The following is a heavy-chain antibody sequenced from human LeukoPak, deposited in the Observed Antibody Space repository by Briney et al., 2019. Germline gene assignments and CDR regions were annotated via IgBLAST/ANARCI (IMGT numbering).Heavy chain of an antibody. CDR2: IHYSGTT. CDR1: GGSVRSYS. J-gene: IGHJ6*03. CDR3: AKGTSTVVTPNYYYYYSMDV. D-gene: IGHD4-23*01. Sequence: PSETLSLTCSVSGGSVRSYSWSWIRQPPGKGLEWIGYIHYSGTTNYKPSLKSRVTISIDTSKNQFSLKLSSVTAADTAVYYCAKGTSTVVTPNYYYYYSMDVWGKGTTVTVSS. V-gene: IGHV4-59*08.